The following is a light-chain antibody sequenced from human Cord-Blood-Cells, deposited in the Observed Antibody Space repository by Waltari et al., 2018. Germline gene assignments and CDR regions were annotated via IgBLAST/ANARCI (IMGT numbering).Light chain of an antibody. Sequence: DIVMTQSPDSLAVSLGEGDTINCKSSQGVLYSSNNKNYLAWYQQKPGQPPKLLIYWASTRESGVPDQFSGSRSGTDFTLTISSLQAEDVAVYYCQQYYSTPLTFGGGTKVEIK. CDR2: WAS. CDR1: QGVLYSSNNKNY. CDR3: QQYYSTPLT. V-gene: IGKV4-1*01. J-gene: IGKJ4*01.